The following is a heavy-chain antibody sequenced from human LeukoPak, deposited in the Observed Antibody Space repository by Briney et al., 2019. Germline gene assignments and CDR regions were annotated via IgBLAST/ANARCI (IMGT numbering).Heavy chain of an antibody. Sequence: GGSLRLSCAASGLTFDDYAMHWVRQAPGKGLEWVSLISGDGGRTYYADSVKGRFTISRDNSKNSLCLQMNSLRTEDTALYYCAKDSRDGYNEFDYWGQGTLVSVSS. V-gene: IGHV3-43*02. CDR2: ISGDGGRT. CDR1: GLTFDDYA. J-gene: IGHJ4*02. CDR3: AKDSRDGYNEFDY. D-gene: IGHD5-24*01.